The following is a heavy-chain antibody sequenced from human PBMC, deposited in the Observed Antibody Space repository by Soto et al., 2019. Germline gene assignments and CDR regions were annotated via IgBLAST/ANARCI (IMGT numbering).Heavy chain of an antibody. CDR3: TTVFEY. CDR2: IDGVGAGT. J-gene: IGHJ4*02. Sequence: EVQLVQSGGGSVQPGGALRLSCAASGFTVTNYWLHWVRQGPGKGLVWVPRIDGVGAGTSYSDSVRGCFTVSRDNAENMLYLQMNSLRAEDTAVYYCTTVFEYWGPGTLVPVSS. V-gene: IGHV3-74*01. CDR1: GFTVTNYW.